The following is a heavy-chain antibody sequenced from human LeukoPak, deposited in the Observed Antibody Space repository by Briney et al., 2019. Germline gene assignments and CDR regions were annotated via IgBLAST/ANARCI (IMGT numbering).Heavy chain of an antibody. D-gene: IGHD3-22*01. V-gene: IGHV3-21*01. CDR3: ARDQAGDSSGYYYNYYYYGMDV. CDR2: ISSSSSYI. CDR1: GFTFSSYS. Sequence: GGSLRLSCAASGFTFSSYSMNWVRQAPGKGLEWVSSISSSSSYIYYADSVKGRFTISRDNAKNSLYLQMNSLRAEDTAVYYYARDQAGDSSGYYYNYYYYGMDVWGQGTTVTVSS. J-gene: IGHJ6*02.